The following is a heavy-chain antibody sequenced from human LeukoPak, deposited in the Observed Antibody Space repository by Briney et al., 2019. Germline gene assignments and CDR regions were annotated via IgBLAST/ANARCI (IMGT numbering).Heavy chain of an antibody. CDR3: ARAPMSYDSSGFGGAFDI. J-gene: IGHJ3*02. V-gene: IGHV3-30-3*01. Sequence: GGSLRLSCAASGFTFSNYAMHWVRQAPGKGLEWVAVISYDGTNKYYADSVKGRFTISRDNSKNTMYLQMNSLRAGDTAMYYCARAPMSYDSSGFGGAFDIWGQGTMVTVSS. D-gene: IGHD3-22*01. CDR2: ISYDGTNK. CDR1: GFTFSNYA.